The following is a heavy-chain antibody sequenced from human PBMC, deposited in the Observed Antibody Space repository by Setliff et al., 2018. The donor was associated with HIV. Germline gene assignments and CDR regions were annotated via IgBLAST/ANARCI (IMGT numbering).Heavy chain of an antibody. J-gene: IGHJ4*02. CDR1: GYTFTGHY. CDR2: IDPNSGDT. CDR3: ARAESGDYLHYFDS. Sequence: GASVKVSCKASGYTFTGHYLHWVRQAPGQGLEWMGWIDPNSGDTNYAQKFQGRVTITSDTSVSTAYMELRRLSSDDTAVYYCARAESGDYLHYFDSWGQGTLVTVSS. V-gene: IGHV1-2*02. D-gene: IGHD4-17*01.